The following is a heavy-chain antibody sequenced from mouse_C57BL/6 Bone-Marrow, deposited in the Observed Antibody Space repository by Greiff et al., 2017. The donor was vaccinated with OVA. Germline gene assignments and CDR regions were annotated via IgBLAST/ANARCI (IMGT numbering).Heavy chain of an antibody. CDR3: ARKRNWDEGFAY. CDR1: GFSLTSYG. Sequence: QVQLKESGPGLVQPSQSLSITCTVSGFSLTSYGVHWVRQSPGKGLEWLGVIWSGGSTDYNAAFISRLSISKDNSKSQVFFKMNSLQADDTAIYYCARKRNWDEGFAYWGQGTLVTVSA. CDR2: IWSGGST. J-gene: IGHJ3*01. V-gene: IGHV2-2*01. D-gene: IGHD4-1*01.